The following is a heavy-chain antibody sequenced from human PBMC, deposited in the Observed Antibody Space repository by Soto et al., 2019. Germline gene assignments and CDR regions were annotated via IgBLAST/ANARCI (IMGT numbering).Heavy chain of an antibody. V-gene: IGHV4-34*01. Sequence: PSETLSLTCAVYGGSFSGYYWSWIRQPPGKGLEWIGEINHSGSTNYNPSLKSRVTISVDTSKNQFSLKLSSVTAADTAVYYCARASYSSGWEEDWFDPWGQGTLVTVSS. CDR1: GGSFSGYY. CDR3: ARASYSSGWEEDWFDP. D-gene: IGHD6-19*01. J-gene: IGHJ5*02. CDR2: INHSGST.